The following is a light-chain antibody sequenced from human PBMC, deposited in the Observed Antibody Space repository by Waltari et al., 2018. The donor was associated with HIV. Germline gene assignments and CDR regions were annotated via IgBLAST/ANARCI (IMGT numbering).Light chain of an antibody. J-gene: IGLJ2*01. CDR3: SSYTNSDTVV. V-gene: IGLV2-14*03. Sequence: QSALTPPASVSGSPGQSITIPCTGTTSDVGGYNSVSWYQQHPAKAPKLVILDVSNRPSGVSNRFSGSKSGNTASLTISGLQAEDEAYYYCSSYTNSDTVVFGGGTKVTVL. CDR2: DVS. CDR1: TSDVGGYNS.